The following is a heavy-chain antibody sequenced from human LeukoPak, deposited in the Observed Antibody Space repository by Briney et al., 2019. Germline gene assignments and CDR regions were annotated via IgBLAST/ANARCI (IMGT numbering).Heavy chain of an antibody. Sequence: GGSLRLSCAASGFTFSSYAMSWVRQAPGKGLEWVSAISGGGGSTYYADSVKGRFTISRDNSKNTLYLQMNSLRAEDTAVYYCAKGSGDFWSGYYAYWGQGTLVTVSS. CDR2: ISGGGGST. V-gene: IGHV3-23*01. J-gene: IGHJ4*02. CDR3: AKGSGDFWSGYYAY. D-gene: IGHD3-3*01. CDR1: GFTFSSYA.